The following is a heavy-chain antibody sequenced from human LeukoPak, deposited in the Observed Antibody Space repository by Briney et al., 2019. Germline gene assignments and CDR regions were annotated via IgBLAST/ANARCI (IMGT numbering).Heavy chain of an antibody. Sequence: ASVKVSCKASGYTFTGYYMHWVRQAPGQGLEWMGWINPNSGGTNYAQKFQGRVTMTRDTSISTAYMELSRLRSDDTAVYYCARNNNPRSIVVAQVNWFDPWGQGTLVTVSS. CDR2: INPNSGGT. V-gene: IGHV1-2*02. CDR3: ARNNNPRSIVVAQVNWFDP. CDR1: GYTFTGYY. J-gene: IGHJ5*02. D-gene: IGHD6-19*01.